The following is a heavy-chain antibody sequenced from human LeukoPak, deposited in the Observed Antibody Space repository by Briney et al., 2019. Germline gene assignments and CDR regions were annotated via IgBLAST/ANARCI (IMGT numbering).Heavy chain of an antibody. CDR1: GGSISSGSYY. D-gene: IGHD3-9*01. V-gene: IGHV4-61*02. J-gene: IGHJ4*02. CDR2: IYTSGST. Sequence: SETLSLTCTVSGGSISSGSYYWSWIRQPAGKGLEWIGRIYTSGSTNYNPSLKSRVTISVDTSKNQFSLKLSSVTAADTAVYYYARGYYDILTGYSYFDYWGQGTLVTVSS. CDR3: ARGYYDILTGYSYFDY.